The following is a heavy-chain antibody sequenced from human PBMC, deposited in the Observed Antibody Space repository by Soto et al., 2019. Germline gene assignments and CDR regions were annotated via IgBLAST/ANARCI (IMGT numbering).Heavy chain of an antibody. CDR1: GGSISSSSHY. J-gene: IGHJ6*02. V-gene: IGHV4-39*01. Sequence: SETLSLTCTVSGGSISSSSHYWGWIGKPPGRGLEWIGSIYYSGSTYYNPSLKSRVTISVDTSKNQFSLKLSSVTAADTAVYYCARYTYYDILTGWNYYYGMDVWGQGTTVT. CDR2: IYYSGST. D-gene: IGHD3-9*01. CDR3: ARYTYYDILTGWNYYYGMDV.